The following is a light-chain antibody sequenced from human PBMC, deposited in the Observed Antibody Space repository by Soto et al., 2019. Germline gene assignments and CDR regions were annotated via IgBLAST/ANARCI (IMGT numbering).Light chain of an antibody. CDR3: SSFTSSNTWV. Sequence: QSVLTKPASVSGSPGQWITISCTGTSSDVGGYNYVSWYQQHPGKAPKLMIYDVSNRPSGVSNRFSGSKSGNTASLTISGLQAEDEADYYCSSFTSSNTWVFGGGTKLTVL. CDR2: DVS. V-gene: IGLV2-14*01. CDR1: SSDVGGYNY. J-gene: IGLJ3*02.